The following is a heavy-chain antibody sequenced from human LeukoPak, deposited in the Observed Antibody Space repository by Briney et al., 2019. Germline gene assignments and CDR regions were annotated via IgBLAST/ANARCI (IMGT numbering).Heavy chain of an antibody. Sequence: SETLSLTCTVSGGSISSYYWSWIRQPPGKGLEWIGSIYYSGSTYYNPSLKSRVTISVDTSKNQFSLKLSSVTAADTAVYYCARSGPYYDPFDYWGQGTLVTVSS. J-gene: IGHJ4*02. CDR2: IYYSGST. CDR3: ARSGPYYDPFDY. CDR1: GGSISSYY. V-gene: IGHV4-39*01. D-gene: IGHD3-3*01.